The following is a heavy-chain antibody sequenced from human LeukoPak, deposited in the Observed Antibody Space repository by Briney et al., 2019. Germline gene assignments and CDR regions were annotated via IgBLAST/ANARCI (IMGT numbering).Heavy chain of an antibody. V-gene: IGHV3-9*01. J-gene: IGHJ4*02. CDR1: GFTLDDYA. CDR3: AKDPYSYGHDYFDY. Sequence: PGRSLRLSCAASGFTLDDYAMHWVRHAPGNGLEWVSGISWNSGSIVYADSVKGRFTISRDNAKNSLYLQMNSLRAEDTALYYCAKDPYSYGHDYFDYWGQGTLVTVSS. D-gene: IGHD5-18*01. CDR2: ISWNSGSI.